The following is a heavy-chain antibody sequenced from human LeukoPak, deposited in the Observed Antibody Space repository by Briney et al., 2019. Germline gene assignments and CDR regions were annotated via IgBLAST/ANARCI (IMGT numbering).Heavy chain of an antibody. V-gene: IGHV4-30-2*01. D-gene: IGHD3-10*01. CDR1: GGSISSGGYY. J-gene: IGHJ4*02. Sequence: SETLSLTCTVSGGSISSGGYYWSWIRQPPGKGLEWIGYIYHSGSTYYNPSLKSRVTISVDRSKNQFSLKLSSVTAADTAVYYCARDHMVRQPLWGQGTLVTVSS. CDR2: IYHSGST. CDR3: ARDHMVRQPL.